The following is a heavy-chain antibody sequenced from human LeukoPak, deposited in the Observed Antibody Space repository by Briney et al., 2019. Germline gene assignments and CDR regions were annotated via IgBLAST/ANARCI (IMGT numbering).Heavy chain of an antibody. J-gene: IGHJ6*03. CDR2: ISGSGGST. CDR3: AKVARFLEWPLRQGYYMDV. D-gene: IGHD3-3*01. CDR1: GFTFSSYA. Sequence: GGSLRLSCAASGFTFSSYAMSWVRQAPGKGLEWVSAISGSGGSTYYADSVKGRFTISRDNSKNTLYLQMNSLRAEDTAVYYCAKVARFLEWPLRQGYYMDVWGKGTTVTVSS. V-gene: IGHV3-23*01.